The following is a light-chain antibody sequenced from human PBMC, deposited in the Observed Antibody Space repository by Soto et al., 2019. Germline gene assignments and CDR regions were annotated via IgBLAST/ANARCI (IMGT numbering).Light chain of an antibody. CDR2: DAS. CDR1: QTVSTYY. CDR3: QQRSNWPPIT. J-gene: IGKJ5*01. Sequence: EIVLTDSPGTLSLSQWETATLSCRASQTVSTYYFAWYQQKPVQAPRLLIYDASNRATGIPARFSGSGSGTDFTLTISSLEPEDFAVYYCQQRSNWPPITFGQATRLENK. V-gene: IGKV3-11*01.